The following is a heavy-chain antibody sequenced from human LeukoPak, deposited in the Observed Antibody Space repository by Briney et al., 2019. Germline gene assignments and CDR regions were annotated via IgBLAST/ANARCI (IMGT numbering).Heavy chain of an antibody. CDR2: IYYSGGT. D-gene: IGHD3-3*01. CDR3: ARGGYYTLEYYYYMDV. CDR1: GGSISSYY. V-gene: IGHV4-59*01. J-gene: IGHJ6*03. Sequence: SETLSLTCSVSGGSISSYYWSWLRQSPGKGLEWIGYIYYSGGTKYNPSLESRATISVDTSKNQFSLKLSSVTAADTAIYYCARGGYYTLEYYYYMDVWGKGTTVTVSS.